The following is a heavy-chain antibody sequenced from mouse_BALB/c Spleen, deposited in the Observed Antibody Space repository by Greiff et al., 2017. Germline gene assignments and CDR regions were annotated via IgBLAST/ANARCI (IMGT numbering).Heavy chain of an antibody. CDR2: INPGSGGT. J-gene: IGHJ2*01. Sequence: QVQLQQSGAELVRPGTSVKVSCKASGYAFTNYLIEWVKQRPGQGLEWIGVINPGSGGTNYNEKFKGKATLTADKSSSTAYMQLSSLTSDDSAVYFCARWGYGSSYWGQGTTLTVSS. V-gene: IGHV1-54*01. CDR3: ARWGYGSSY. CDR1: GYAFTNYL. D-gene: IGHD1-1*01.